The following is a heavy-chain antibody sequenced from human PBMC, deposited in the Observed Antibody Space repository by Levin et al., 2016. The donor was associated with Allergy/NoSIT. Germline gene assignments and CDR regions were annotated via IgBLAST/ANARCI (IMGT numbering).Heavy chain of an antibody. Sequence: GGFLRLSCSASGFTFSNYAMHWVRQAPGKGLEYVSGIPENVRTTYYADSVKGRFTISRDNAKSTLYLQLNRLSAEDTAVYYCARAKRGTAVAFDHWGQGIPVTVAS. J-gene: IGHJ4*02. CDR2: IPENVRTT. CDR1: GFTFSNYA. CDR3: ARAKRGTAVAFDH. V-gene: IGHV3-64*04. D-gene: IGHD4-23*01.